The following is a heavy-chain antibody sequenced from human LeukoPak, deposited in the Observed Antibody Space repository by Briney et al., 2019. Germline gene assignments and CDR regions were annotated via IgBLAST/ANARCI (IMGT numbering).Heavy chain of an antibody. D-gene: IGHD1-26*01. J-gene: IGHJ4*02. Sequence: PGRSLRLSCAASGFTFDDYTMHWVRQAPGKGLEWVSLISWNGGSTYYADSVKGRFTISRDNSKNSLYVQMNSLRTEDTALYYCAKGASGSYYLDYWGQGTVVTVSS. V-gene: IGHV3-43*01. CDR1: GFTFDDYT. CDR2: ISWNGGST. CDR3: AKGASGSYYLDY.